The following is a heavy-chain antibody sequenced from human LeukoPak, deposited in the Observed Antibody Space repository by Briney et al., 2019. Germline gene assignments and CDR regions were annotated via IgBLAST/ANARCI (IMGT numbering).Heavy chain of an antibody. V-gene: IGHV1-18*01. CDR3: ARDSPFIAAGGYNWFDP. Sequence: ASVKVSCKASGYTFTSYGISWVPQAPGQGLEWMGWISAYNGNTNYAQKLQGRVTMTTDTSTSTAYMELRSLRSDDTAVYYCARDSPFIAAGGYNWFDPWGQGTLVTVSS. J-gene: IGHJ5*02. D-gene: IGHD6-13*01. CDR1: GYTFTSYG. CDR2: ISAYNGNT.